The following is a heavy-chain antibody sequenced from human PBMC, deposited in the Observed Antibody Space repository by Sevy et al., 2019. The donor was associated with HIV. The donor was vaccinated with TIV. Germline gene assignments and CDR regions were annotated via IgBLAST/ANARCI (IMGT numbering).Heavy chain of an antibody. D-gene: IGHD3-16*01. J-gene: IGHJ4*02. Sequence: GESLKISCAASGFSFSANWMNWVRQAPGKGLEWVANINGDGSDKHYVDSVEGRFTISRDNAKNVLYLQMNSLRVEDTAVYYCAHETFGRFESWGQGTLVTVSS. CDR2: INGDGSDK. CDR1: GFSFSANW. CDR3: AHETFGRFES. V-gene: IGHV3-7*01.